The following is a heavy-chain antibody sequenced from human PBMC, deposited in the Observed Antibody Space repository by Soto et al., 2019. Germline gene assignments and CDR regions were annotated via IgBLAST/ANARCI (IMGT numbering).Heavy chain of an antibody. D-gene: IGHD5-12*01. Sequence: SETLSLTCTVSCGSISSYYWSWIRQPPGKGLEWIGYIYYSGSTNYNPSLKSRLTISVDTSKNQFSLDLTSVTAADTAVYYCARLAYSHYSTWGQGSLVTVYS. CDR1: CGSISSYY. CDR2: IYYSGST. V-gene: IGHV4-59*08. CDR3: ARLAYSHYST. J-gene: IGHJ4*02.